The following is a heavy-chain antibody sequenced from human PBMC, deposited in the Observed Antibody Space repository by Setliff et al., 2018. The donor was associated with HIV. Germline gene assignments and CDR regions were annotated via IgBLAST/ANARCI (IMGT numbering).Heavy chain of an antibody. D-gene: IGHD3-10*01. CDR1: GFIFNDHV. CDR3: ARGPTGSGSAYLDF. Sequence: GGSLRLSCAASGFIFNDHVMHWVRQVPGKGLEWVSLVTWNGVSTYYADSVRGRFAISRDNNKNFLYLQMSSLRTDDSALYYCARGPTGSGSAYLDFWGQGTLVTVSS. CDR2: VTWNGVST. V-gene: IGHV3-43D*03. J-gene: IGHJ4*02.